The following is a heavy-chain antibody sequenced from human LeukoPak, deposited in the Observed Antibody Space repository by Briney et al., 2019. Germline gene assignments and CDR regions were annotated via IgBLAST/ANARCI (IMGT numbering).Heavy chain of an antibody. CDR1: GYRFTSDW. D-gene: IGHD7-27*01. J-gene: IGHJ4*02. CDR3: ARHRLNPGDFDY. Sequence: GASMRISCKGSGYRFTSDWISWGRQLPGKGLGWMGRIDPNESYTDYCPSFQGHVFISADKSNSQASLKWSTLQVSDTAMYYCARHRLNPGDFDYWGQGTLVTVSS. V-gene: IGHV5-10-1*01. CDR2: IDPNESYT.